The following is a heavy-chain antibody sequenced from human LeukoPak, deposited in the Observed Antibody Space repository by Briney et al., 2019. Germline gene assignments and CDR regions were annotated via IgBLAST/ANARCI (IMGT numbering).Heavy chain of an antibody. J-gene: IGHJ4*02. CDR3: VFRRAARLRVDY. D-gene: IGHD6-6*01. Sequence: SVKVSCKASGGTFSSYAISWVRQAPGQGLEWMGGIIPIFGTANYAQKFQGRVMITTDESTSTAYMELSSLRSEDTAVYYCVFRRAARLRVDYWGQGTLVTVSS. CDR1: GGTFSSYA. CDR2: IIPIFGTA. V-gene: IGHV1-69*05.